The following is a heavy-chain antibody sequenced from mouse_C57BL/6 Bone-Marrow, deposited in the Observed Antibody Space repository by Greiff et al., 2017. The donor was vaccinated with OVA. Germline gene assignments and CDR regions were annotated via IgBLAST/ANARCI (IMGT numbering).Heavy chain of an antibody. J-gene: IGHJ4*01. CDR2: IYPRSGNT. V-gene: IGHV1-81*01. D-gene: IGHD2-13*01. Sequence: VKLMESGAELARPGASVKLSCKASGYTFTSYGISWVKQRTGQGLEWIGEIYPRSGNTYYNEKFKGKATLTADKSSSTAYMELRSLTSEDSAVYFCRGPDWYAMDYWGQGTSVTVSS. CDR1: GYTFTSYG. CDR3: RGPDWYAMDY.